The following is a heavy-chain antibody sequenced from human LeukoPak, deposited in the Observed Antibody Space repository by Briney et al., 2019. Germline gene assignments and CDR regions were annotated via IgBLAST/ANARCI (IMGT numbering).Heavy chain of an antibody. J-gene: IGHJ6*02. CDR2: ISSSGGST. Sequence: PGGSLRLSCAASGFTFSTYAMSWVRQAPGEGLEWVSVISSSGGSTYYADSVKGRFTISRDNSKNTLYVQMNSLRADDTAVYYCAKDVADFGDYYSDSAMDVWGQGTTVTVSS. CDR3: AKDVADFGDYYSDSAMDV. V-gene: IGHV3-23*01. CDR1: GFTFSTYA. D-gene: IGHD4-17*01.